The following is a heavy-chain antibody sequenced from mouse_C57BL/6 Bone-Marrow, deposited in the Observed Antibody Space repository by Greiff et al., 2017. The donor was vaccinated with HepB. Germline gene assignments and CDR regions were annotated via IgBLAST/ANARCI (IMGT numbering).Heavy chain of an antibody. CDR3: ARDYGRSPDWYFDV. CDR1: GYTFTNYW. Sequence: QVQLQQSGAELVRPGTSVKMSCKASGYTFTNYWIGWAKQRPGHGLEWIGDIYPGGGYTNYNEKFKGKATLTADKYSSTAYMQLSSLTSEDSAIYYCARDYGRSPDWYFDVWGTGTTVTVSS. CDR2: IYPGGGYT. D-gene: IGHD1-1*01. V-gene: IGHV1-63*01. J-gene: IGHJ1*03.